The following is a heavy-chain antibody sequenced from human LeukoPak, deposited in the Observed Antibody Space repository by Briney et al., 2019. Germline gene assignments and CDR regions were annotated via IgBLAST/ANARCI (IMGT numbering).Heavy chain of an antibody. CDR2: LNPSSGST. D-gene: IGHD3-22*01. CDR3: ARDGEYYDSSGSYFDY. V-gene: IGHV1-46*01. CDR1: GYTFSSYG. Sequence: ASVKVSCKASGYTFSSYGFSWVRQAPGQGLEWMGILNPSSGSTSYAQKFQGRVTMTRDTSSSTFYMELRSLQSEDTAVYYCARDGEYYDSSGSYFDYWGQGTLVTVSS. J-gene: IGHJ4*02.